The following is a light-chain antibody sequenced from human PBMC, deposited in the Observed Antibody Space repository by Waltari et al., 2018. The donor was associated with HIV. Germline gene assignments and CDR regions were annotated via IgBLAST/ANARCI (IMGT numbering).Light chain of an antibody. J-gene: IGLJ2*01. CDR2: RDN. Sequence: SSDLTQARSVSVSSGQTASITCSGHELANQYVHWYREKAGQAPVLVIHRDNERPLGIPERISGSKSGILATLTISGVLAEDEADYFCQSAGSSGTSVIFGGGTTLTVL. V-gene: IGLV3-25*03. CDR3: QSAGSSGTSVI. CDR1: ELANQY.